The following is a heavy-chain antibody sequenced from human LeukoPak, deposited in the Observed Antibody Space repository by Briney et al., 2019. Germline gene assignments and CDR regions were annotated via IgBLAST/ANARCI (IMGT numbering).Heavy chain of an antibody. CDR1: GFTFSSYS. J-gene: IGHJ6*03. CDR2: ISSSSSYI. CDR3: AKVVYYYYYMDV. V-gene: IGHV3-21*01. Sequence: PGGSLRLSCAASGFTFSSYSMNWVRQAPGKGLEWVSSISSSSSYIYYADSVKGRFTISRDNAKNSLYLQMNSLRAEDTAVYYCAKVVYYYYYMDVWGKGTTVTISS.